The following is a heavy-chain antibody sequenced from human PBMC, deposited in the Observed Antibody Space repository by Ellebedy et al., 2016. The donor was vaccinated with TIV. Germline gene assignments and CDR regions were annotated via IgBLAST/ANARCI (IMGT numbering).Heavy chain of an antibody. CDR2: LSSPGSRT. Sequence: GESLKISRAASGFRFRSYAMSWVRQPPGKGLEWVSTLSSPGSRTYYADSVEGRFIISRDNSKKTLYLQMNSLRAEDTAVHYCAKGRGGGSDTSAPRYYFDYWGLGTLVTVSS. CDR1: GFRFRSYA. D-gene: IGHD5-12*01. V-gene: IGHV3-23*01. CDR3: AKGRGGGSDTSAPRYYFDY. J-gene: IGHJ4*02.